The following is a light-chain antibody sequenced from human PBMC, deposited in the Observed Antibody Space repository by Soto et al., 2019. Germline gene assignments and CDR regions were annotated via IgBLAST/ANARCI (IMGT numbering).Light chain of an antibody. V-gene: IGKV3-15*01. Sequence: ILMTQSPATLSVSPGERATLSCRASQSVDSNLAWYQQKPGQAPMLLIYGASTRATGISARFSGSGSGTEFTITISSLKSEDFEVDYCQPYKNWPLTFGGGTKVDIK. J-gene: IGKJ4*01. CDR1: QSVDSN. CDR3: QPYKNWPLT. CDR2: GAS.